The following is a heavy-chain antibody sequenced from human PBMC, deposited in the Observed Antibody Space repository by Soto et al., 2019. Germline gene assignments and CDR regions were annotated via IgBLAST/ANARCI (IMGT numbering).Heavy chain of an antibody. CDR2: ISGSGGST. Sequence: EVQLLESGGGLVQPGGSLRLSCAAAGFTFSSYAMSWVRQAPGKGLEWVSAISGSGGSTYYADSVKGRFTISRDNSKNTLYLQMNSLRAEDTAVYYCAKASGWFGEFDYWGQGTLVTVSS. J-gene: IGHJ4*02. V-gene: IGHV3-23*01. D-gene: IGHD3-10*01. CDR1: GFTFSSYA. CDR3: AKASGWFGEFDY.